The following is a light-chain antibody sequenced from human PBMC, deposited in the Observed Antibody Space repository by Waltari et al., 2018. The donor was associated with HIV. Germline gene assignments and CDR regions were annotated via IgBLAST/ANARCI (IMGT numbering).Light chain of an antibody. CDR3: STWDYSLSAVV. J-gene: IGLJ2*01. V-gene: IGLV1-44*01. CDR1: SNNVGSYA. Sequence: QSALTQEASVSGTVGQKVTLSCPGNSNNVGSYAVGWYQQISHGTPKTVMFGNSLPSGVPDRFPGSKSGTTASLTLAGLQPEDEADYYCSTWDYSLSAVVFGGGTKLTVL. CDR2: GNS.